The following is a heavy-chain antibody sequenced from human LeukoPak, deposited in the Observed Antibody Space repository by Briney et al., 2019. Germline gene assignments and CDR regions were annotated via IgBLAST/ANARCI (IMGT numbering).Heavy chain of an antibody. D-gene: IGHD2-2*01. V-gene: IGHV4-59*08. Sequence: SETLSLTCTVSGGSISSYYWSWIRQPPGKGLEWIGYIYYSGSTNYNPSLKSRVTISVDTSKNQFPLKLSSVTAADTAVYYCARQMRIVVVPAAIYWFDPWGQGTLVTVSS. CDR2: IYYSGST. J-gene: IGHJ5*02. CDR1: GGSISSYY. CDR3: ARQMRIVVVPAAIYWFDP.